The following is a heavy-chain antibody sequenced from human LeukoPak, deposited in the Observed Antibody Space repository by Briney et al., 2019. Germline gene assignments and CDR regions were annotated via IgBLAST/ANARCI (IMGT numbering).Heavy chain of an antibody. V-gene: IGHV1-46*01. D-gene: IGHD4-17*01. CDR3: ARDNYDYGDFDY. CDR1: GYTFTNYY. CDR2: INPSGGST. J-gene: IGHJ4*02. Sequence: ASVKVSCKASGYTFTNYYMHWVRQAPGQGLEWMGIINPSGGSTSYAQKFQGRVTMTRDTSTSTVYMELSSLRSEDTAVYYCARDNYDYGDFDYWGQGTLVTVSS.